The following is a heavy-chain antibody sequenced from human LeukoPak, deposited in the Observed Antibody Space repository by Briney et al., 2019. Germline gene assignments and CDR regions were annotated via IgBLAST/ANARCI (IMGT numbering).Heavy chain of an antibody. J-gene: IGHJ4*02. CDR1: GYSFRNYG. D-gene: IGHD7-27*01. CDR2: INPSGGST. V-gene: IGHV1-46*01. Sequence: ASVKVSCKTSGYSFRNYGISWVRQAPGQGLEWMGIINPSGGSTSYAQKFQGRVTMTRDTSTSTVYMELSSLRSEDTAVYYCARVTDWGSYFDYWGQGTLVTVSS. CDR3: ARVTDWGSYFDY.